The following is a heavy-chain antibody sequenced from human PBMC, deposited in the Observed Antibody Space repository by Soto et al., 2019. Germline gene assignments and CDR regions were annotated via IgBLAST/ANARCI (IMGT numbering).Heavy chain of an antibody. Sequence: QVQLQESGPGLVKPSQTLSLTRTVSGGSISSGDYYWSWIRQPPGKGLEWIGYIYYSGSTSYNPSLKSRVTISVDTSKNQFSLKLSSVTAADTAVYYCASGELWFGGRATSPFFDYWGQGTLVTVSS. V-gene: IGHV4-30-4*01. D-gene: IGHD3-10*01. J-gene: IGHJ4*02. CDR1: GGSISSGDYY. CDR2: IYYSGST. CDR3: ASGELWFGGRATSPFFDY.